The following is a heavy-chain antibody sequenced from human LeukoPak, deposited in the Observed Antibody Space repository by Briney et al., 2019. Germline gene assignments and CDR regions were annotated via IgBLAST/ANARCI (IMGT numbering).Heavy chain of an antibody. CDR2: IYHSGST. CDR1: GGSISSSNW. Sequence: SETLSLTCAVSGGSISSSNWWSWVRQPPGKGLEWIGEIYHSGSTNYNPSLKSRVTISVDKSKNQFPLKLSSVTAADTAVYYCARAVTPYYYGMDVWGQGTTVTVSS. D-gene: IGHD4-17*01. V-gene: IGHV4-4*02. CDR3: ARAVTPYYYGMDV. J-gene: IGHJ6*02.